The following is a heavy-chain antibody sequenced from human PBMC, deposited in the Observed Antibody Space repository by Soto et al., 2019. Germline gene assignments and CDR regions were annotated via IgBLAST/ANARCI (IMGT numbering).Heavy chain of an antibody. CDR3: ARVGPRIRAYYYDSSGYSTTYYFDY. J-gene: IGHJ4*02. Sequence: SETMSVTCTVSGGSISSYDWSWIRQPTGKGLEWIGYIYYSGSTNYNPSLKSRVTISVDTSKNQFSLKLSSVTAADTAVYYCARVGPRIRAYYYDSSGYSTTYYFDYWGQGTLVTVSS. CDR2: IYYSGST. V-gene: IGHV4-59*01. D-gene: IGHD3-22*01. CDR1: GGSISSYD.